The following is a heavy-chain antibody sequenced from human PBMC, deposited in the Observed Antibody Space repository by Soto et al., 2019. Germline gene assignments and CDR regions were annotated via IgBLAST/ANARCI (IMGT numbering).Heavy chain of an antibody. V-gene: IGHV3-7*04. CDR2: INPDGSEK. CDR1: GFTFGSYW. CDR3: ARDPWYSDSPVSGPFDH. J-gene: IGHJ4*02. D-gene: IGHD6-13*01. Sequence: PGGSLRLSCAASGFTFGSYWMTWVRQAPGKGLEWVANINPDGSEKNYVDSLKGRFTISRDNAKNSLYLQMNSLRAEDTAVYYCARDPWYSDSPVSGPFDHWGQGTLVTVSS.